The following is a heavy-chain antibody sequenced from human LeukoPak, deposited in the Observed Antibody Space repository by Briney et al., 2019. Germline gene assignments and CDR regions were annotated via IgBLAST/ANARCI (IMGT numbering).Heavy chain of an antibody. CDR1: GGPMSSGSDY. V-gene: IGHV4-61*02. D-gene: IGHD3-22*01. Sequence: DPSETLSLTCTVSGGPMSSGSDYWSWIRQPAGKGLERIGRIYTSGNTNYNPSLKSRVTISVDTSKNQFSLKLSSVTAPDTAVYYCARDGYYYDSTTYYMDVWGKGTTVTISS. CDR3: ARDGYYYDSTTYYMDV. J-gene: IGHJ6*03. CDR2: IYTSGNT.